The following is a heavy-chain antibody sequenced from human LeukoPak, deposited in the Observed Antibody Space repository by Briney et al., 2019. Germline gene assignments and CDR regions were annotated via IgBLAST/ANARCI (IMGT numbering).Heavy chain of an antibody. V-gene: IGHV4-34*01. J-gene: IGHJ4*02. CDR2: INHSGST. CDR3: AGVAAAGTRNFDY. D-gene: IGHD6-13*01. Sequence: SETLSLTCAVCGGSFSGYYWSWIRQPPGKGLEWIGEINHSGSTNYNPSLKSRVTISVDTSKNQFSLKLSSVTAADTAVYYCAGVAAAGTRNFDYWGQGTLVTVSS. CDR1: GGSFSGYY.